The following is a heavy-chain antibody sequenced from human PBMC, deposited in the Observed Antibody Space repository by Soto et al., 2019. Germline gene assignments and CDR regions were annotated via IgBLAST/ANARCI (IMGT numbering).Heavy chain of an antibody. CDR3: ERGGVSTRTFDY. CDR2: IYPSDSDT. CDR1: GYNFAGYW. D-gene: IGHD3-3*01. Sequence: GETLKISCKGSGYNFAGYWIAWVRQMPGKGLELMGIIYPSDSDTRYRPSFQGQVTISADKSISSAYLQWSSLRASDTAMYYCERGGVSTRTFDYWGQGTPVTVSS. J-gene: IGHJ4*02. V-gene: IGHV5-51*01.